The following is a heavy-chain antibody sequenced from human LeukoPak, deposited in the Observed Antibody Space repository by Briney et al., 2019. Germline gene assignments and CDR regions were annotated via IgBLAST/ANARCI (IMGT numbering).Heavy chain of an antibody. V-gene: IGHV3-30-3*01. D-gene: IGHD4-17*01. Sequence: PGGSLRLSCAVSGYIFSGFVMHWVRQAPGKGLEWVAVILSDGGNKNYADSVKGRFTISRDNSKNTLYLQMDSLRSEDTAVYYCARDTRTTVTAAGYFDYWGQGTLVTVSS. CDR2: ILSDGGNK. J-gene: IGHJ4*02. CDR3: ARDTRTTVTAAGYFDY. CDR1: GYIFSGFV.